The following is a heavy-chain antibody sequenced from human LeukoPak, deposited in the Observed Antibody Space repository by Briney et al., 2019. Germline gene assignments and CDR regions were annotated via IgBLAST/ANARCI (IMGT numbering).Heavy chain of an antibody. D-gene: IGHD5-18*01. CDR3: ARAGTGYSYGFFDY. Sequence: GRSLRLSCAASGFTFSSYAMHWVRQAPGKGLEWVAVIPYDGSNKYYADSVKGRFTISRDNSKNTLYLQMNSLRAEDTAVYYCARAGTGYSYGFFDYWGQGTLVTVSS. CDR1: GFTFSSYA. V-gene: IGHV3-30*04. J-gene: IGHJ4*02. CDR2: IPYDGSNK.